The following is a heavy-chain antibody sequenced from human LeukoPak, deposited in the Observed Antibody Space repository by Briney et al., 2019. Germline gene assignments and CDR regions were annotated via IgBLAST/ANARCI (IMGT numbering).Heavy chain of an antibody. V-gene: IGHV4-61*09. CDR1: GGSISTGSYY. CDR3: ATNYTAVSAFDS. D-gene: IGHD6-19*01. J-gene: IGHJ4*02. CDR2: IQTSGST. Sequence: SETLSLTCTVSGGSISTGSYYWNWIRQPAGKGLEWIGHIQTSGSTKYNPSLKSRVTMSIDTSKNQFSLNLYSVTAADTAVYYCATNYTAVSAFDSWGQGTLVTVSS.